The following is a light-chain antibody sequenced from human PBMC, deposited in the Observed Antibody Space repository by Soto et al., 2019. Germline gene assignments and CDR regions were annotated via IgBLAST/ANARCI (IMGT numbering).Light chain of an antibody. CDR2: DAS. CDR1: QSVSSY. V-gene: IGKV3-11*01. J-gene: IGKJ1*01. Sequence: EIVLTQSPATLSLSPGERATLSCRASQSVSSYLTWYQQKPGQAPRLLIYDASNRATGIPARFSGSESGTDFTLTISSLEPEDFAVYYCQQRSNWPGTFGQGTKVELK. CDR3: QQRSNWPGT.